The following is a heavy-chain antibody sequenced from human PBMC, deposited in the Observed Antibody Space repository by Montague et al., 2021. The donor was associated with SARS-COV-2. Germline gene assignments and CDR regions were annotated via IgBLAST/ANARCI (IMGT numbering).Heavy chain of an antibody. CDR3: TRAVWGVQDY. Sequence: CAISGDSVSSNSVSWNWIRQSPSRGLEWLGRTYYRSKWSNEYAXSMKSRITITPDTSKNQLSLQLTSVTPEDTAVYYYTRAVWGVQDYWGQGSLVTVSS. CDR1: GDSVSSNSVS. J-gene: IGHJ4*02. V-gene: IGHV6-1*01. CDR2: TYYRSKWSN. D-gene: IGHD3-10*01.